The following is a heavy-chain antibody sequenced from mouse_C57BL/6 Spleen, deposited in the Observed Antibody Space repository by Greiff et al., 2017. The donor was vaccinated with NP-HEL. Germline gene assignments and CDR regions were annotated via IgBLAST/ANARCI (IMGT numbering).Heavy chain of an antibody. CDR2: ISDGGSYT. V-gene: IGHV5-4*01. CDR3: ARDRYLGYFDY. J-gene: IGHJ2*01. CDR1: GFTFSSYA. Sequence: EVKVEESGGGLVKPGGSLKLSCAASGFTFSSYAMSWVRQTPEKRLEWVATISDGGSYTYYPDNVKGRFTISRDNAKNNLYLQMSHLKSEDTAMYYCARDRYLGYFDYWGQGTTLTVSS. D-gene: IGHD2-14*01.